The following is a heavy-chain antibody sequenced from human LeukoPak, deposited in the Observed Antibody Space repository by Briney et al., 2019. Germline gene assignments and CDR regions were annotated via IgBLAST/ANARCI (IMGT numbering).Heavy chain of an antibody. CDR1: GFTFSSYA. V-gene: IGHV3-30-3*01. D-gene: IGHD2-21*02. CDR2: ISYDGSNK. Sequence: GASLRLSCAASGFTFSSYAMHWVRQAPGKGLEWVAVISYDGSNKYYADSVKGRFTISRDNSKNTLYLQMNSLRAEDTAVYYCARDGPSVVTAPGADAFDIWGQGTMVTVSS. J-gene: IGHJ3*02. CDR3: ARDGPSVVTAPGADAFDI.